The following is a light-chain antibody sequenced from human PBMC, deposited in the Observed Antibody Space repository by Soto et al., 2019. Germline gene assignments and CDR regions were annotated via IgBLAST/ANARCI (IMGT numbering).Light chain of an antibody. CDR1: SSNIGAGYD. CDR3: QSYDSSLSGVV. Sequence: QPVLTQPPSVSGAPGQRVTISCTGSSSNIGAGYDVHWYQQRPGTAPKLLIYGNSNRPSGVPDRFSGSKSGTSASLAITGLQAEDEADYYCQSYDSSLSGVVFGGGTKVTVL. J-gene: IGLJ2*01. V-gene: IGLV1-40*01. CDR2: GNS.